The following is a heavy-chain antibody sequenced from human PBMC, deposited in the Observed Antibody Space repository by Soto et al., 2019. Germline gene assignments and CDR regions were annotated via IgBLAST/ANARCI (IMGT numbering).Heavy chain of an antibody. V-gene: IGHV4-61*01. CDR1: GDSVSTGSKY. Sequence: PSETLSLTCTVSGDSVSTGSKYWSWSLQPPGKPLEWIAYIYSSGSTNYDPSLKSRDTISSDTSKNQFSLKMTSVTAEDTAVYYCARSGGGSGWLGGQGTLVTVSS. J-gene: IGHJ4*02. CDR3: ARSGGGSGWL. CDR2: IYSSGST. D-gene: IGHD6-19*01.